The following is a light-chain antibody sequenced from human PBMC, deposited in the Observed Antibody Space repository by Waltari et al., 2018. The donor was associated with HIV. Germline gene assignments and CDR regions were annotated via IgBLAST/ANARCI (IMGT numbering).Light chain of an antibody. CDR1: QSIRNY. J-gene: IGKJ3*01. CDR2: DTS. Sequence: EIVLTQSPATLSLSPGERAILSCRASQSIRNYLAWYQQRPGQAPRLLVYDTSNRATGIPARFSGSGSGTDFALTIASLESEDFAICYCHQRSNWPCTFGPGTKVDI. CDR3: HQRSNWPCT. V-gene: IGKV3-11*01.